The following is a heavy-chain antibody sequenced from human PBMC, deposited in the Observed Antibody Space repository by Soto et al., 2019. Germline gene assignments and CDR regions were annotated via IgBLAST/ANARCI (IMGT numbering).Heavy chain of an antibody. Sequence: PGESLKISCKGSGYSFTSYWIGWVRQMSGKGLEWMGIIYPGDSDTRYSPSFQGQVTISADKSISTAYLQWSSLKASDTAMYYCARHNTPPIYYGYYAIGWFDPWGQATLLTVSS. V-gene: IGHV5-51*01. J-gene: IGHJ5*02. CDR2: IYPGDSDT. CDR1: GYSFTSYW. D-gene: IGHD4-17*01. CDR3: ARHNTPPIYYGYYAIGWFDP.